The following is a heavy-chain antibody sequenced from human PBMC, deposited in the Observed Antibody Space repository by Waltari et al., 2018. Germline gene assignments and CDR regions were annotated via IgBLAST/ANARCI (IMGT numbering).Heavy chain of an antibody. V-gene: IGHV5-51*01. J-gene: IGHJ4*02. CDR1: GYSFSGSW. CDR3: ARHRPEGSGSYGFDF. CDR2: IYPGDSDT. Sequence: EVQLVQSGAEVKKPGESLKISCKGSGYSFSGSWTGGVRQMPGKGLQWMGIIYPGDSDTRYSPSFQGRVTISVDKSISTAYLQWSSLQASDTAMYYCARHRPEGSGSYGFDFWGQGSLVTVSS. D-gene: IGHD3-10*01.